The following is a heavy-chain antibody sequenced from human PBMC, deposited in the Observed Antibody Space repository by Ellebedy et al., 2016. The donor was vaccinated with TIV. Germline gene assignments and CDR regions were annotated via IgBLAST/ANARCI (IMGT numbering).Heavy chain of an antibody. CDR3: ARDRAYAFDI. CDR1: GFTFSCCA. Sequence: PGGSLRLSCAASGFTFSCCAMSWVRQTPGKGLEWVSVISNSGDTTYADYVKGRFTISRDNSKDTLFLQMNSLRAEDTGVYYCARDRAYAFDIWGQGTMVTVS. V-gene: IGHV3-23*01. CDR2: ISNSGDTT. J-gene: IGHJ3*02. D-gene: IGHD2-21*01.